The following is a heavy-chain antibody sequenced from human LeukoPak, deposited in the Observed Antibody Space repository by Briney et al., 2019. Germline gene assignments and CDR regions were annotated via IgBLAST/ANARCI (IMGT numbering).Heavy chain of an antibody. Sequence: GGSLRLSCAASRFTFSNYAMSWVRQAPGKGLEWFSAITDSGGDTYYADSVKGRFTISRDNSKNTMDLQMSSLRAEDTAVYYCAKGSASSRPYYFDYWGQGALVTVSS. J-gene: IGHJ4*02. CDR1: RFTFSNYA. V-gene: IGHV3-23*01. CDR2: ITDSGGDT. D-gene: IGHD2-15*01. CDR3: AKGSASSRPYYFDY.